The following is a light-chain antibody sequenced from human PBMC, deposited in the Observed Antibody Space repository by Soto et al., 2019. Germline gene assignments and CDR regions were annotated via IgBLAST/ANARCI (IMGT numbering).Light chain of an antibody. CDR3: QQRSNWPRT. Sequence: IVLTQSPATLSLSPGERATLSCRASQRVSSYLAWYQQRPGQAPRLLIYDGSSRATGIPARFSGSGFGTDFTLTIASLEPEDFAVYYCQQRSNWPRTFGGGTKVDIK. CDR2: DGS. J-gene: IGKJ4*01. V-gene: IGKV3-11*01. CDR1: QRVSSY.